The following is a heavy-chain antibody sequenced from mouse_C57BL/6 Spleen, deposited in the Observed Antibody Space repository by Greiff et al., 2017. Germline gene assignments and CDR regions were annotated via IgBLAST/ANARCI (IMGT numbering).Heavy chain of an antibody. Sequence: EVQLVESGGGLVKPGGSLKFSCAASGFTFSDYGMHWVRQAPEKGLEWVAYISSGSSTIDYADTVKGRFTIARDNAKNTLFLQMTSLRSEDTAMYYCARSFSYYYAMDYWGQGASVTVSS. CDR2: ISSGSSTI. CDR1: GFTFSDYG. J-gene: IGHJ4*01. CDR3: ARSFSYYYAMDY. V-gene: IGHV5-17*01.